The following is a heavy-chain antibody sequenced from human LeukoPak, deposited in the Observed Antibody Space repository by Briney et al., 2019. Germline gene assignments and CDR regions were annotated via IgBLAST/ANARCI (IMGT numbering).Heavy chain of an antibody. CDR3: ARAYGDYEEWFDP. CDR2: INPNSGGT. CDR1: GYTFTGYY. J-gene: IGHJ5*02. Sequence: GASVKVSCKASGYTFTGYYMHWVRQAPGQGLEWMGWINPNSGGTNYAQKLQGRVTMTRDTSISTAYMELSRLRSDDTAVYYCARAYGDYEEWFDPWGQGTLVTVSS. V-gene: IGHV1-2*02. D-gene: IGHD4-17*01.